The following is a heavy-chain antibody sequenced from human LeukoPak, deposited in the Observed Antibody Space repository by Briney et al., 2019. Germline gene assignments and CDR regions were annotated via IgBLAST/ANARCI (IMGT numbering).Heavy chain of an antibody. CDR2: IYYSGST. V-gene: IGHV4-39*07. D-gene: IGHD5-12*01. CDR1: GGSISSSSYY. Sequence: PSETLSLTCTVSGGSISSSSYYWGWVRQPPGKGLEWIGSIYYSGSTYYNVSLKSRVTISVDTSKNQFSLKLSSVTAADTAVYYCARQIVATMGFDYWGQGTLVTVSS. CDR3: ARQIVATMGFDY. J-gene: IGHJ4*02.